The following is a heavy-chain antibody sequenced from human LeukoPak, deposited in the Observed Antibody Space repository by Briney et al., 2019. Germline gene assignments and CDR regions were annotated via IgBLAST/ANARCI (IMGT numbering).Heavy chain of an antibody. J-gene: IGHJ4*02. Sequence: GASVKVSCKASGGTFSSYAISWVRQAPGQGLEWMGRIIPILGIANYAQKLQGRVTMTTDTSTSTAYMELRSLRSDDTAVYYCARDQGYYGSGSYSGINDYWGQGTLVTVSS. CDR3: ARDQGYYGSGSYSGINDY. V-gene: IGHV1-69*04. CDR2: IIPILGIA. D-gene: IGHD3-10*01. CDR1: GGTFSSYA.